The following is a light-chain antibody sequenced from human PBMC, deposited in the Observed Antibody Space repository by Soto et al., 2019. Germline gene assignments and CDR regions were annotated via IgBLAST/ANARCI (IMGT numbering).Light chain of an antibody. Sequence: DILMTQSPATLSVSPGERATLSCRASHSVGSNLAWSQQRTGQAPRLLIYAASTRDTGVPARFSGSGSGTDFTLTISRLQSEDFEVYYCHHYNHWPPTFGQGTKVDIK. CDR2: AAS. V-gene: IGKV3-15*01. CDR3: HHYNHWPPT. J-gene: IGKJ1*01. CDR1: HSVGSN.